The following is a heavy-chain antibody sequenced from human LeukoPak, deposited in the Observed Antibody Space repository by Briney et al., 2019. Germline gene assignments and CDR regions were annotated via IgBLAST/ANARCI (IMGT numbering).Heavy chain of an antibody. D-gene: IGHD3-10*01. CDR1: GFTFRSHA. V-gene: IGHV3-23*01. CDR2: IYENGGTT. CDR3: AKDYGSGNYFDY. Sequence: GGSLRLSCVGSGFTFRSHAMSWVRQAPEKGLEFVSGIYENGGTTYYADSVKGRFSISRDNSKNTLYLQMDSLRGEDTAVYYCAKDYGSGNYFDYRGQGTLVTVSS. J-gene: IGHJ4*02.